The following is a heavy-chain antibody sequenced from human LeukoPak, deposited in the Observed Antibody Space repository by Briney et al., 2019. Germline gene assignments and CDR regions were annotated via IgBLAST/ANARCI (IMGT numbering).Heavy chain of an antibody. CDR1: GFTFSNYA. J-gene: IGHJ4*02. V-gene: IGHV3-23*01. D-gene: IGHD4-23*01. CDR3: ARGWGGNEDPPLDY. Sequence: GGSLRLSCAASGFTFSNYAMGWVRQAPGKGLEWVSSTNAGGGSTYYPDSVKGRFTISRDNSKNTLYLQMDSLRAEDTAVYYCARGWGGNEDPPLDYWGQGTLVTVSS. CDR2: TNAGGGST.